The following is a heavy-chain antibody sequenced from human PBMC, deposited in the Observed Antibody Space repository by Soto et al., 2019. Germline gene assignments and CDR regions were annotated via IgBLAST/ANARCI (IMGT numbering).Heavy chain of an antibody. J-gene: IGHJ4*02. V-gene: IGHV3-23*01. CDR3: AKGGTMIVVVTTEYFDY. CDR2: ISNSGDTI. D-gene: IGHD3-22*01. CDR1: GFTFSYYT. Sequence: GSLRLSCVASGFTFSYYTMSWVRQAPGKGLEWVSGISNSGDTIYYADSVKGRFTISRDNSKNTLYLQMNSLRAEDTAVYYCAKGGTMIVVVTTEYFDYWGQGTLVTVSS.